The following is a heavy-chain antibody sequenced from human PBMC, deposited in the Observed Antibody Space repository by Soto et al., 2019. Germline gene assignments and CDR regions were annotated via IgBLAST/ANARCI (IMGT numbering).Heavy chain of an antibody. D-gene: IGHD1-1*01. V-gene: IGHV3-7*03. CDR3: ARAGKPEYYYYGMDV. Sequence: GSLRLSCAASGFTFSSYWMSWVRQAPGKGLEWVANIKQDGSGKYYVDSVKGRFTISRDNAKNSLYLQMNSLRAEDTAVYYCARAGKPEYYYYGMDVWGKGTTVTVSS. CDR1: GFTFSSYW. J-gene: IGHJ6*04. CDR2: IKQDGSGK.